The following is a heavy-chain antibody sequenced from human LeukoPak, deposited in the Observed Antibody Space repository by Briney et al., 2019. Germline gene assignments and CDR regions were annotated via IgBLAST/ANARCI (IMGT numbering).Heavy chain of an antibody. CDR1: GFTVRSNY. CDR3: ASGSYGSGFYYFYYMDV. D-gene: IGHD3-10*01. V-gene: IGHV3-11*04. CDR2: ISSGGDSI. Sequence: PGGSLRLSCAASGFTVRSNYMSWIRQAPGKGLEWLSYISSGGDSIYYADSVKGRFTISRDNAKNSVSLQMNSLRAEDTAVYYCASGSYGSGFYYFYYMDVWGKGTTVTVSS. J-gene: IGHJ6*03.